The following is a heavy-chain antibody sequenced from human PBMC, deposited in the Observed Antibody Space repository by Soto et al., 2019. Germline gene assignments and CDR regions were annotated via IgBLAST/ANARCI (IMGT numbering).Heavy chain of an antibody. CDR3: ARAVKTQKYNWNYSPLSYYFDY. CDR2: IYHSGST. V-gene: IGHV4-39*07. Sequence: SETLSLTCTVSGGSISSSSYYWGWIRQPPEKGLEWIGTIYHSGSTNYNPSLKSRVTISVDTSKNQFSLKLSSVTAADTAVYYCARAVKTQKYNWNYSPLSYYFDYWGQGTLVTVSS. D-gene: IGHD1-7*01. J-gene: IGHJ4*02. CDR1: GGSISSSSYY.